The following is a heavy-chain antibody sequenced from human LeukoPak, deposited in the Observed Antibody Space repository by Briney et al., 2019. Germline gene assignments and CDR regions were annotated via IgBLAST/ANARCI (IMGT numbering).Heavy chain of an antibody. J-gene: IGHJ4*02. CDR1: GGSISSSSYY. V-gene: IGHV4-39*07. Sequence: SETLSLTCIVSGGSISSSSYYWGWIRQPPGKGLEWIGSIYYSGSTNYNPSLKSRVTISVDTSKNQFSLKLSSVTAADTAVYYCARDVGATPGYFDYWGQGTLVTVSS. D-gene: IGHD1-26*01. CDR2: IYYSGST. CDR3: ARDVGATPGYFDY.